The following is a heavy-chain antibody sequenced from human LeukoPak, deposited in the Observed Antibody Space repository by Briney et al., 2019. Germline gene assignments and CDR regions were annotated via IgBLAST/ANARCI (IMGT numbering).Heavy chain of an antibody. CDR3: ARASWLSSPTDAFDI. D-gene: IGHD3-22*01. Sequence: SETLSLTCTVSGGSISSYYRSWIRQPAGKGLEWIGRIYTSGSTNYNPSLKSRVTMSVDTSKNQFSLKLSSVTAADTAVYYCARASWLSSPTDAFDIWGQGTMVTVSS. CDR2: IYTSGST. CDR1: GGSISSYY. V-gene: IGHV4-4*07. J-gene: IGHJ3*02.